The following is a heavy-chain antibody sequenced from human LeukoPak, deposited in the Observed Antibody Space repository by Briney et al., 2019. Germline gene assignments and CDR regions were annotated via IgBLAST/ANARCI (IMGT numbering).Heavy chain of an antibody. V-gene: IGHV3-43*01. CDR1: GFTFDDYT. CDR3: AKDIRRGGYCSGGSCYPLPDY. J-gene: IGHJ4*02. Sequence: PSGGSLRLSCAASGFTFDDYTMHWVRHAPGKGLEWVSLTSWDGGSTYYADSVKGRFTISRDNSKNSLYLQMNSLRTEDTALYYCAKDIRRGGYCSGGSCYPLPDYWGQGTLVTVSS. CDR2: TSWDGGST. D-gene: IGHD2-15*01.